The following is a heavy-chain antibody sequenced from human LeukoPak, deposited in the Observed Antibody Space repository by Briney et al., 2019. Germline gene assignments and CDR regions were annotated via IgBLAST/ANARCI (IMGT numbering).Heavy chain of an antibody. CDR2: INHSGST. Sequence: SETLSLTCAVYGGSFSGYYWSWIRQPPGKGLEWIGEINHSGSTNYNPSLKSRVTISVDTSKNQFSLRLSSVTAADTAVYYCARGYTWIHFDYWGQGTLVTVSS. D-gene: IGHD5-18*01. CDR1: GGSFSGYY. J-gene: IGHJ4*02. CDR3: ARGYTWIHFDY. V-gene: IGHV4-34*01.